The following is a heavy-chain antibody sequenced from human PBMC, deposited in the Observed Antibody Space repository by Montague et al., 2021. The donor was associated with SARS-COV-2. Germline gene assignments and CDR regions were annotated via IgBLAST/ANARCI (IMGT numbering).Heavy chain of an antibody. Sequence: SETLSLTCSFSGGSFRNYHRTWIRLSPGKALEWLGYIYYTGDTTHNPSLKSRVTISVDTSKNQFSLRLTSVTAADTAVYFCARFWSGYVGEWGQGTLVTVSS. CDR2: IYYTGDT. J-gene: IGHJ4*02. D-gene: IGHD3-3*01. V-gene: IGHV4-59*12. CDR3: ARFWSGYVGE. CDR1: GGSFRNYH.